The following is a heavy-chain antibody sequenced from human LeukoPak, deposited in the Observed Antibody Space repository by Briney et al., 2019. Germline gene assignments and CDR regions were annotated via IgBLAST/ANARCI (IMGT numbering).Heavy chain of an antibody. Sequence: GGSLRLSCAASGFTFSSYSMNWVRQAPGKGLEWVSSVSSSGTYIYYADSLKGRFTISRDNATNSLYLQMNSLRAEDTAVYYCARDGPYSSSPFAYWGQGTLVTVSS. CDR1: GFTFSSYS. D-gene: IGHD6-6*01. J-gene: IGHJ4*02. V-gene: IGHV3-21*01. CDR2: VSSSGTYI. CDR3: ARDGPYSSSPFAY.